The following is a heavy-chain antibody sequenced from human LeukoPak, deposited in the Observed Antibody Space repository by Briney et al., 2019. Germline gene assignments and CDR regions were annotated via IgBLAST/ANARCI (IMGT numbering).Heavy chain of an antibody. V-gene: IGHV3-7*03. CDR2: IKQGGSEK. Sequence: PGGSLRLSCAASGFTFSSYWMSWVRQAPGKGLEWVANIKQGGSEKYYVDSVKGRFTISRDNAKNSLYLQMNSLRAEDTAVYYCARDDVVVPAAMYYYYGMDVWGKGTTVTVSS. J-gene: IGHJ6*04. CDR1: GFTFSSYW. D-gene: IGHD2-2*01. CDR3: ARDDVVVPAAMYYYYGMDV.